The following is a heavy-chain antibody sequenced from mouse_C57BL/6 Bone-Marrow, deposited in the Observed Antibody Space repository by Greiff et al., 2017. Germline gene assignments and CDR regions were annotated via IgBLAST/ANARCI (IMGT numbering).Heavy chain of an antibody. CDR2: IDPSDSYT. D-gene: IGHD2-4*01. CDR3: AREGLGITTCDY. CDR1: GYTFTSYW. V-gene: IGHV1-69*01. Sequence: VQLQQSGPELVKPGASVKISCKASGYTFTSYWMHWVKQRPGQGLEWIGEIDPSDSYTNYNQKFKGKSTLTVDKSSSTAYMQLSSLTSEDSAVYYCAREGLGITTCDYWGQGTTLTVSS. J-gene: IGHJ2*01.